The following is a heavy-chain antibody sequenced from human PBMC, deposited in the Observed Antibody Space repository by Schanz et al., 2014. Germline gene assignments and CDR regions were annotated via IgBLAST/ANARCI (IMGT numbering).Heavy chain of an antibody. J-gene: IGHJ3*02. D-gene: IGHD2-21*01. CDR1: GFSFGNYG. CDR3: ARDGYSVVVISPTESFDI. Sequence: VQLLESGGGLVQPGGSLRLSCEASGFSFGNYGMHWVRQAPGKGLEWVAFINSDGTKRFYADSVKSRFTISRDNSRNTLYLQMNSLRAEDTAVYYCARDGYSVVVISPTESFDIWGQGTMVTVSP. V-gene: IGHV3-33*08. CDR2: INSDGTKR.